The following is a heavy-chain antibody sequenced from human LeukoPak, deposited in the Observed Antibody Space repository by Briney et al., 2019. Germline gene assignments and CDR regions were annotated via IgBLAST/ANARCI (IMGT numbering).Heavy chain of an antibody. CDR3: AKYYDLWSGYYVFDY. J-gene: IGHJ4*02. Sequence: SETLSLTCTVSGGSISSYYWSWIRQPPGQGLESIGYIYYSGSSNYNPSLKSRVTISVDTSKNQFSLKLSSVTAADTAVYYCAKYYDLWSGYYVFDYWGQGTLVTVSS. CDR2: IYYSGSS. CDR1: GGSISSYY. V-gene: IGHV4-59*08. D-gene: IGHD3-3*01.